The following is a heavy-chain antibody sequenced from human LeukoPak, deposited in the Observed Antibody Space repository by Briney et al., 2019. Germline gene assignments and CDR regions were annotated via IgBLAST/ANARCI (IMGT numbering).Heavy chain of an antibody. CDR1: GYTFTGYY. Sequence: GASVKVSCKAFGYTFTGYYMHWVRQASGQGLEWMGWINPNSGGTNYAQKFQGRVTMTRDTSISTAYMELSRLRSDDTAVYYCARGDIVVVVAATWVIDYWGQGTLVTVSS. V-gene: IGHV1-2*02. J-gene: IGHJ4*02. CDR3: ARGDIVVVVAATWVIDY. D-gene: IGHD2-15*01. CDR2: INPNSGGT.